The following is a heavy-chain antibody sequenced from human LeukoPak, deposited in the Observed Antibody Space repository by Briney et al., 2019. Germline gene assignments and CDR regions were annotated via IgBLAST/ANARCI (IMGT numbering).Heavy chain of an antibody. CDR3: SRGIAPAAKTRFDF. J-gene: IGHJ4*02. D-gene: IGHD6-13*01. CDR1: GDSVSNNNVA. Sequence: SQTLSLTCAISGDSVSNNNVAWNWIRQSPSRGLEWLGRTYYRSKWSNDYAPSVKSRITINADTSKNQFSLQLNSMTPEDTAVYYCSRGIAPAAKTRFDFWGQGTLATVSS. CDR2: TYYRSKWSN. V-gene: IGHV6-1*01.